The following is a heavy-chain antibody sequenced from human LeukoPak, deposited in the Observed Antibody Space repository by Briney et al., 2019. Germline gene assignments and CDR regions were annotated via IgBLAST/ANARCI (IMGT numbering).Heavy chain of an antibody. CDR1: GYTFTSYD. CDR2: MNPNSGNT. V-gene: IGHV1-8*03. J-gene: IGHJ6*03. Sequence: GASVKVSCKASGYTFTSYDINWVRQATGQGLEWMGWMNPNSGNTGYAQKFQGRVTITRNTSISTAYMELSSLRSEDTAVYYCARGPTTVLQYYYYMDVWGKGTTVTVSS. D-gene: IGHD4/OR15-4a*01. CDR3: ARGPTTVLQYYYYMDV.